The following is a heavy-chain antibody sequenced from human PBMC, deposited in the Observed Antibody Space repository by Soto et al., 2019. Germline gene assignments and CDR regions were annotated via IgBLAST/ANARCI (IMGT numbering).Heavy chain of an antibody. CDR2: ISGSGGST. J-gene: IGHJ6*02. Sequence: EVQLLESGGGLVQPGGSLRLSCAASGFTFSSYAMSWVRQAPGKGLEWVSGISGSGGSTYYADSVKGRFTISRDNSKNTLYLQTNSLRAEDTAVYYWAKESGCNYGYDAMDVWGQGNTVTVSS. V-gene: IGHV3-23*01. CDR3: AKESGCNYGYDAMDV. D-gene: IGHD5-18*01. CDR1: GFTFSSYA.